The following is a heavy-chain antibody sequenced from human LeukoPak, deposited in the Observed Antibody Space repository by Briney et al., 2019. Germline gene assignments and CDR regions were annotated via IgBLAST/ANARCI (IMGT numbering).Heavy chain of an antibody. V-gene: IGHV3-30*04. Sequence: GGSLRLSCAASGFTFSSYAMHWVRQAPGKGLEWVAVISYDGSNKYYADSVKGRFTISRDNAKSTVHLQMNSLRVEDTAVYYCAREGSGVVTLDHWGQGTLVTVSS. CDR3: AREGSGVVTLDH. CDR2: ISYDGSNK. D-gene: IGHD2-21*02. J-gene: IGHJ1*01. CDR1: GFTFSSYA.